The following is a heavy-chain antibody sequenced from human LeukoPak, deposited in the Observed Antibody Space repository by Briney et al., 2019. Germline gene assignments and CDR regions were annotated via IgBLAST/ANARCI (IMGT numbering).Heavy chain of an antibody. V-gene: IGHV3-7*01. CDR2: IKQDGSEK. CDR3: ARDLAMAAGILDY. Sequence: PGGSLRLSCAASGFTFSSYWMSWVRQAPGKGLEWVANIKQDGSEKYYVDSVKGRFTISRDNAKNSLYLQMNSLRAEDTAVYYCARDLAMAAGILDYWGQGTLVTVSS. CDR1: GFTFSSYW. D-gene: IGHD6-13*01. J-gene: IGHJ4*02.